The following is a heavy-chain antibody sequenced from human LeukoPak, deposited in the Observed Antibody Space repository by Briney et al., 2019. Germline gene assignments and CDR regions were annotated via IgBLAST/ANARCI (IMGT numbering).Heavy chain of an antibody. Sequence: ASVKVSCKVSGYTLTELSMHWVRQAPGKGLEWMGGFDPEDGETIYAQKFQGRVPMTEDTSTDTAYMELSSLRSEDTAVYYCATVSGGSYYGAFDIWGQGTMVTPSS. J-gene: IGHJ3*02. CDR3: ATVSGGSYYGAFDI. V-gene: IGHV1-24*01. CDR1: GYTLTELS. D-gene: IGHD1-26*01. CDR2: FDPEDGET.